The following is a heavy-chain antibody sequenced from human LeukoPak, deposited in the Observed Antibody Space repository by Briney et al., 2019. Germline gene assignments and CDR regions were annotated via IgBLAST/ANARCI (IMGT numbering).Heavy chain of an antibody. CDR2: IYFTGNHI. J-gene: IGHJ4*02. V-gene: IGHV3-21*01. CDR1: GFTFSSYA. Sequence: PGGSLRLSCAASGFTFSSYAMSWVRQAPGKGLEWVSSIYFTGNHISYADSVKGRFTISRDNANNSVYLQMNGLRAEDTAVYYCAREFSTVGNFDYRGKGTLVTVSS. D-gene: IGHD3-3*02. CDR3: AREFSTVGNFDY.